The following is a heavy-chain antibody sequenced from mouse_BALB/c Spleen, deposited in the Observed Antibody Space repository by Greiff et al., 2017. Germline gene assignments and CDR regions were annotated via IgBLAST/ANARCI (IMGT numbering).Heavy chain of an antibody. J-gene: IGHJ2*01. Sequence: EVMLVESGGGLVQPGGSLRLSCATSGFTFTDYYMSWVRQPPGKALEWLGFIRNKANGYTTEYSASVKGRFTISRDNSQSILYLQMNTLRAEDSATYYCARDSYHYFDYWGQGTTLTVSS. CDR3: ARDSYHYFDY. V-gene: IGHV7-3*02. CDR2: IRNKANGYTT. CDR1: GFTFTDYY.